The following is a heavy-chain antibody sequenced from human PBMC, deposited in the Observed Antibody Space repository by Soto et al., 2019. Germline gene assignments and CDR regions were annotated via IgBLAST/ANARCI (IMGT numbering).Heavy chain of an antibody. J-gene: IGHJ6*03. CDR2: MNPNSGNT. Sequence: GASVKVSCKASGYTFTSYDINWVRQATGQGLEWMGWMNPNSGNTGYAQKFQGRVTMTGNTSISTAYMELSSLRSEDTAVYYCARGVAATILTRLYGPQFYYYMDVWGKGTTVTVSS. V-gene: IGHV1-8*01. CDR3: ARGVAATILTRLYGPQFYYYMDV. D-gene: IGHD2-15*01. CDR1: GYTFTSYD.